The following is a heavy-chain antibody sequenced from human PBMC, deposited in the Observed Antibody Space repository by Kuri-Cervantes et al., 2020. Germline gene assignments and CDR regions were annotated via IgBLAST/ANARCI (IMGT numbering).Heavy chain of an antibody. J-gene: IGHJ6*04. CDR1: GFTFSSYA. CDR2: ISSSSSYI. D-gene: IGHD5-18*01. V-gene: IGHV3-21*01. Sequence: GESLKISCAASGFTFSSYAMSWVRQAPGKGLEWVSSISSSSSYIYYADSVKGRFTISRDNAKNSLYLQMNGLRAEDTAVYYCAREGDSYWIMDVWGKGTTVTVSS. CDR3: AREGDSYWIMDV.